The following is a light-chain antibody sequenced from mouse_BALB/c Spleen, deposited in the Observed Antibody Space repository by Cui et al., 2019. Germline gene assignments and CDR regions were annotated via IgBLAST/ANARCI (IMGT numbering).Light chain of an antibody. CDR3: QQYHSYPFT. V-gene: IGKV4-61*01. CDR1: ASVSY. CDR2: RTS. Sequence: QIVLTQSPAIMSASPGEQVPISCSASASVSYMCWYQQKTGSSPKPWIYRTSNLASGVPARFSGSGSGTSYSLTISSMEAEDAATYYCQQYHSYPFTFGSGTKLEIK. J-gene: IGKJ4*01.